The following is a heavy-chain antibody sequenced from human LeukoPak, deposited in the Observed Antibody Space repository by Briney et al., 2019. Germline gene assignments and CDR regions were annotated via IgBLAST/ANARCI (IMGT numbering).Heavy chain of an antibody. J-gene: IGHJ4*02. CDR3: APALGYCSGGSCYGVEYFDY. CDR2: ISGSGGTT. Sequence: PGGSLRLSCAASGFTFTSYAMSWVRQAPGKGLEWVSTISGSGGTTYYADSVKGRFTISRDNSKNTLYLQMNSLRAEDTAVYYCAPALGYCSGGSCYGVEYFDYWGQGTLVTVSS. V-gene: IGHV3-23*01. D-gene: IGHD2-15*01. CDR1: GFTFTSYA.